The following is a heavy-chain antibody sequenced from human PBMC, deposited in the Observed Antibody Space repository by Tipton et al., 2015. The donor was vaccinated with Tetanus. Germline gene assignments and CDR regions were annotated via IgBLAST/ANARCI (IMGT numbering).Heavy chain of an antibody. CDR2: MYNSGAT. CDR3: ARSAPYRFGSESLSPWFDP. D-gene: IGHD3-10*01. V-gene: IGHV4-39*02. CDR1: GGSISSTSYY. J-gene: IGHJ5*02. Sequence: TLSLTCTVSGGSISSTSYYWAWIRQPPGKGLEWIGTMYNSGATYYNPSLKGRVTISGDTSKNLFSLKLRSATAADTAIYFCARSAPYRFGSESLSPWFDPWGQGMLVTVSS.